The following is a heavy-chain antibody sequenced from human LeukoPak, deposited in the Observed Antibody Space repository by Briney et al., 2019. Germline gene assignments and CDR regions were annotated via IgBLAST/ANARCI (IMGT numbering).Heavy chain of an antibody. CDR2: MNPNSGNT. CDR1: GYTFTSYD. Sequence: ASVKVSCKASGYTFTSYDINWVRQATGQGLEWMGWMNPNSGNTGYAQKFQGRVTMTRNTSISTAYMELSSLRSEDTAVYYCARAVLRRRAYCSSTSCPPKYYYYMDVWGKGTTVTVSS. D-gene: IGHD2-2*01. V-gene: IGHV1-8*01. CDR3: ARAVLRRRAYCSSTSCPPKYYYYMDV. J-gene: IGHJ6*03.